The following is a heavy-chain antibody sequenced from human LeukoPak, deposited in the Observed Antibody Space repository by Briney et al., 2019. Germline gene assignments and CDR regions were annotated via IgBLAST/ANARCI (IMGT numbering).Heavy chain of an antibody. CDR1: GGTFSSYA. V-gene: IGHV1-69*04. CDR3: ASPLRRDGYNLGY. Sequence: ASVKVSCKASGGTFSSYAISWVRQAPGQGLEWMGRIIPILGIANYAQKFQGRVTITADKSTSTAYMELSSLRSEGTAVYYCASPLRRDGYNLGYWGQGTLVTVSS. CDR2: IIPILGIA. J-gene: IGHJ4*02. D-gene: IGHD5-24*01.